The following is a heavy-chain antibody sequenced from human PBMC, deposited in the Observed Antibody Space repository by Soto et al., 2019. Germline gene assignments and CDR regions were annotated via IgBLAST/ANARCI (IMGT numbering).Heavy chain of an antibody. CDR3: ARGVLTWGYYYYYYMDV. D-gene: IGHD1-26*01. CDR2: INHSGST. CDR1: GGSFRGYY. V-gene: IGHV4-34*01. Sequence: QVQLQQWGAGLLKPSETLSLTCAVYGGSFRGYYWSWIRQPPGKGLEWIGEINHSGSTNYNPSLKSRVTISVDTSKNQFSLKLSSVTAADTAVYYCARGVLTWGYYYYYYMDVWGKGTTVTVSS. J-gene: IGHJ6*03.